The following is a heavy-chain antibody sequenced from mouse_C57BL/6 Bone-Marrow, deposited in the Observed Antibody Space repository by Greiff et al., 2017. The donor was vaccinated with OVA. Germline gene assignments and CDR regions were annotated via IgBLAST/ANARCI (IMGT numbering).Heavy chain of an antibody. J-gene: IGHJ3*01. Sequence: QVQLQQPGAELVMPGASVKLSCKASGYTFTSYWMHWVKQRPGQGLEWIGEIDPSDSYTNYNQKFKGKSTLTVDKSSRTAYMQLSSLTSDDSAVYYGARWGYYDYALFAYWGQGTRVTVSA. CDR1: GYTFTSYW. V-gene: IGHV1-69*01. CDR2: IDPSDSYT. CDR3: ARWGYYDYALFAY. D-gene: IGHD2-4*01.